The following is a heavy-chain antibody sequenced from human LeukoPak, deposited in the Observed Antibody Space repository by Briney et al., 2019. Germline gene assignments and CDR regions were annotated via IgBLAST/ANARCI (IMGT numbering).Heavy chain of an antibody. Sequence: PSETLSLTCTVSGGSISSSSYYWGWIRQPPGKGLEWIGSIYYSGSTCYNPSLKSRVTISVDTSKNQFSLKLSSVTAADTAVYYCARRGRNYYGSGVYYFDYWGQGTLVTVSS. J-gene: IGHJ4*02. CDR2: IYYSGST. V-gene: IGHV4-39*01. CDR1: GGSISSSSYY. D-gene: IGHD3-10*01. CDR3: ARRGRNYYGSGVYYFDY.